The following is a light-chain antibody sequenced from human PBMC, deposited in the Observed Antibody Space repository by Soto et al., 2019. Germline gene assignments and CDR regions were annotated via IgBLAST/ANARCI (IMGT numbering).Light chain of an antibody. Sequence: QSPATLSSSPGARVTLPCGASQTVNTRLAWYQHKPGKAPRLLIYLASNRAVGIPARFSGSGSETEFTLTISDVEPEDFAVYYCHQHQGCPRTFGQGTKVDIK. CDR3: HQHQGCPRT. J-gene: IGKJ1*01. V-gene: IGKV3-11*01. CDR1: QTVNTR. CDR2: LAS.